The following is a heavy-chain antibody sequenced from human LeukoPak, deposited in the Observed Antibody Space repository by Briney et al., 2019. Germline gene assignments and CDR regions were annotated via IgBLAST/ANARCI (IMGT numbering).Heavy chain of an antibody. V-gene: IGHV4-39*07. CDR1: GGSISSTSYY. CDR3: ARHSAHSSTNDAFDI. Sequence: SETLSLTCNVSGGSISSTSYYWGWIRQAPGKGLEWLGNVYYTGTTYYNPSLKSRLTISVDTSKDQFSLKLSSVTAADTAVYYCARHSAHSSTNDAFDIWGQGTMVTVSS. D-gene: IGHD6-13*01. J-gene: IGHJ3*02. CDR2: VYYTGTT.